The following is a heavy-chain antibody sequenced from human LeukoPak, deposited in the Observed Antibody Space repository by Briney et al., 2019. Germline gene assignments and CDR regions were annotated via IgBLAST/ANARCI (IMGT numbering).Heavy chain of an antibody. J-gene: IGHJ4*02. CDR3: ARRRSGYSHFDY. V-gene: IGHV4-4*09. CDR2: IYTSGNT. Sequence: PSETLSLTCTVSGDSISSYYWSWIRQPPGKGLEWIGHIYTSGNTDYNPSLKSRVTISADTSKNQSSLKLNSVSAADTAVYYCARRRSGYSHFDYWGQGTLDTVSS. CDR1: GDSISSYY. D-gene: IGHD3-22*01.